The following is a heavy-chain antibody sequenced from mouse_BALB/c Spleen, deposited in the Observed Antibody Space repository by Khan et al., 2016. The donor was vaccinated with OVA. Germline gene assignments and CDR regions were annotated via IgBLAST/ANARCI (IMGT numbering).Heavy chain of an antibody. Sequence: VQLKESGPDLVKPSQSLSLTCTVTGYSITSGYSWHWIRQFPGNKLEWMGYIHYSGSTNYNPSLKSRISITRDTSKNQFFLQLNSVTTEDTATYYCVRSGTTVVAYWYFDVWGAGTTVTVSS. CDR3: VRSGTTVVAYWYFDV. CDR1: GYSITSGYS. CDR2: IHYSGST. J-gene: IGHJ1*01. V-gene: IGHV3-1*02. D-gene: IGHD1-1*01.